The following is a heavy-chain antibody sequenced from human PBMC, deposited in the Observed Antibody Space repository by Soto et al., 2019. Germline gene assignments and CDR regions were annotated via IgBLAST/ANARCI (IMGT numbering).Heavy chain of an antibody. D-gene: IGHD6-6*01. V-gene: IGHV1-2*02. Sequence: APVKFSCKASGYTFTGYYMHWVRQAAGQGLEWMGWINPNSGGTNYAQKFQGRVTMTRDTSISTAYMELSRLRSDDTAVYYCARESSSSSFDYWGQGTLVTVSS. CDR1: GYTFTGYY. CDR2: INPNSGGT. J-gene: IGHJ4*02. CDR3: ARESSSSSFDY.